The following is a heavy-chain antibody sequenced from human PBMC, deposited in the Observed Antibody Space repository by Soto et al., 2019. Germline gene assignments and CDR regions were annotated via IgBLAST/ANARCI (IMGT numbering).Heavy chain of an antibody. CDR2: ISAYNGNT. V-gene: IGHV1-18*01. CDR1: GYTFTSYG. J-gene: IGHJ4*02. D-gene: IGHD5-12*01. Sequence: QVQLVQSGAEVKKPGASVKVSCKASGYTFTSYGISWVRQAPGQGLEWMGWISAYNGNTNYAQKLQGRVTMTTDTSKGTASVELRSRRSDDTAVYYWASGGGMVATLHWGQGTLVTVSS. CDR3: ASGGGMVATLH.